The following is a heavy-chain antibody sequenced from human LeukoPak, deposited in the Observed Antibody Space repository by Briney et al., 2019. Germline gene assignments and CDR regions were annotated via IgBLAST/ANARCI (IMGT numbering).Heavy chain of an antibody. CDR2: INYSGST. V-gene: IGHV4-59*08. D-gene: IGHD3-10*01. J-gene: IGHJ4*02. CDR1: GGSISSYN. CDR3: ARRRVGESSFDY. Sequence: SETLSLTCTVSGGSISSYNWSWIRQPPGKGLEWFAYINYSGSTNYNPSLKSRVTISVDTSKNTFSLKLSSVTAADTAVYYCARRRVGESSFDYWGQGTLVTASS.